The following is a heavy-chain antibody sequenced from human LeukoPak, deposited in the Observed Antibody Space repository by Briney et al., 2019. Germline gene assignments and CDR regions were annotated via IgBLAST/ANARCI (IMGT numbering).Heavy chain of an antibody. Sequence: PSETLSLTCTVSGGSISSGGYYWSWIRQHPGKGLEWIGYIYYSGSTYYNPSLKSRVTISVDTSKNQISLKLRSVTAADTAAYYGPEGPNIIVYITWGREPW. J-gene: IGHJ5*02. CDR2: IYYSGST. CDR3: PEGPNIIVYIT. D-gene: IGHD2/OR15-2a*01. V-gene: IGHV4-31*03. CDR1: GGSISSGGYY.